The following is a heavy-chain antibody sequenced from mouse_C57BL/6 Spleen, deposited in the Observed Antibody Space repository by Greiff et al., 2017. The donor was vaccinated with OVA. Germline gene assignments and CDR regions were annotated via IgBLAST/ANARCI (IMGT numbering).Heavy chain of an antibody. Sequence: VQLQQSGADLAKPGASVKLSCKASGYTFTSYWMHWVKQRPGQGLEWIGYINPSSGYTKYNQKFKDKATLTADKSSSTAYMQLSSLTYEDSAVYYCARDYGSSSWYFDVWGTGTTVTVSS. D-gene: IGHD1-1*01. CDR3: ARDYGSSSWYFDV. CDR2: INPSSGYT. V-gene: IGHV1-7*01. J-gene: IGHJ1*03. CDR1: GYTFTSYW.